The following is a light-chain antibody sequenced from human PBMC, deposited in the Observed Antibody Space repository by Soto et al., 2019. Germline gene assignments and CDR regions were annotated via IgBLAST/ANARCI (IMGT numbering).Light chain of an antibody. Sequence: QSALTQPPSVSGSPGQSVTISCTGPSSDFGTYNGISWYQQPPGTAPKLMIYDVSNRPSGVPDRFSGSKSGNTASLTISGLQAEDQSVYYCGSYPISNTYALGTGT. CDR2: DVS. CDR3: GSYPISNTYA. J-gene: IGLJ1*01. CDR1: SSDFGTYNG. V-gene: IGLV2-18*02.